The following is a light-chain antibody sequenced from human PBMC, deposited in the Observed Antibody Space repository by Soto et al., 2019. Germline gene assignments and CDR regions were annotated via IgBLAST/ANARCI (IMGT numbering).Light chain of an antibody. V-gene: IGKV1-6*01. J-gene: IGKJ1*01. CDR3: LQDYDYPRT. CDR1: QGIRAD. Sequence: IQMTQSPSSLSASVGDRVTITCRASQGIRADLGWYQQKPGEAPKLLIYGTSTLHTGVPSRFSGSGSGADFTLTISSLQPEDFATYYCLQDYDYPRTFGQGTKVDIK. CDR2: GTS.